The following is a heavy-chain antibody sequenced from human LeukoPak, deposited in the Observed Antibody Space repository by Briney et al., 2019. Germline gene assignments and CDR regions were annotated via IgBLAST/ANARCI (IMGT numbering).Heavy chain of an antibody. CDR2: ISGSDGST. V-gene: IGHV3-23*01. CDR3: AKDSTSAWAAYYFDY. CDR1: GFTYSSYA. J-gene: IGHJ4*02. D-gene: IGHD2-15*01. Sequence: GGSLRLSCAASGFTYSSYAMSWARQTPGKGLEWVSTISGSDGSTYYADSVKGRFTISRDNSKNTLYLQMNSLRAEDTAVYYCAKDSTSAWAAYYFDYWGQGTLVTVSS.